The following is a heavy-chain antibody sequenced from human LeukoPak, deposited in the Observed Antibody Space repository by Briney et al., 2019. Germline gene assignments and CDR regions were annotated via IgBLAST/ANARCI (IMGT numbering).Heavy chain of an antibody. V-gene: IGHV4-61*02. CDR1: GGSISSGRYY. Sequence: SETLSLTCTVSGGSISSGRYYWSWIRQPAGKGLEWIGRIYTSGSTNYNPSLKSRVTISVDTSKNQFSLKLSSVTAADTAVYYCAGGRSSSWYGDAFDIGGQGTMVTVSS. J-gene: IGHJ3*02. D-gene: IGHD6-13*01. CDR2: IYTSGST. CDR3: AGGRSSSWYGDAFDI.